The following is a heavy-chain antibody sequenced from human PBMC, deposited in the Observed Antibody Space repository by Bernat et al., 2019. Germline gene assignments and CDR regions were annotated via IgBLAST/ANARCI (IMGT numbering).Heavy chain of an antibody. V-gene: IGHV1-3*01. CDR3: ARSITPSGYDYVYFDY. CDR2: INAGNGNT. J-gene: IGHJ4*02. D-gene: IGHD3-16*01. CDR1: GYTFTSYA. Sequence: QVQLVQSGAEVKKPGASVKVSCKASGYTFTSYAMHWVRQAPGQRLEWMGWINAGNGNTKYSQKFQGRVTITRDTSASTAYMELSSLRSEDTAVYYCARSITPSGYDYVYFDYWGQGTLFTVSS.